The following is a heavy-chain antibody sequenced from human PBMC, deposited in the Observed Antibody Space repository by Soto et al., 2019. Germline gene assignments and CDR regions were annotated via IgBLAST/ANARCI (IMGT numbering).Heavy chain of an antibody. V-gene: IGHV4-59*01. CDR1: VASISSYY. Sequence: SKTLSLTCAVSVASISSYYWSWFRQPPGKGLEWIGYIHYSGSTKYNTTLKSRVTISIDPSKNQFSLQLTSVTTADTAVYYCARVGWTTVGYYFDYWSQGTLVTVSS. J-gene: IGHJ4*02. D-gene: IGHD4-17*01. CDR3: ARVGWTTVGYYFDY. CDR2: IHYSGST.